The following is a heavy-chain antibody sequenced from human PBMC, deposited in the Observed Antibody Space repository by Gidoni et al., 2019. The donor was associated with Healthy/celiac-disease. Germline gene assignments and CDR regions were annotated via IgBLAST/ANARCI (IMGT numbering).Heavy chain of an antibody. V-gene: IGHV4-61*01. CDR2: IYYSGST. CDR3: ARGEQLWFEFDY. CDR1: GGSVSSGSYY. Sequence: QVQLQESGPGLVKPSETLSLTCTVSGGSVSSGSYYWSWIRQPPGKGLEWIGYIYYSGSTNYNPSLKSRVTISVDTSKNQFSLKLSSVTAADTAVYYCARGEQLWFEFDYWGQGTLVTVSS. J-gene: IGHJ4*02. D-gene: IGHD5-18*01.